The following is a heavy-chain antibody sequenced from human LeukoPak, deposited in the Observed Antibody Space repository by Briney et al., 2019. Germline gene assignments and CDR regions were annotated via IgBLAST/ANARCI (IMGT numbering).Heavy chain of an antibody. V-gene: IGHV3-7*03. D-gene: IGHD4-23*01. CDR3: ARDRTGGYFDY. Sequence: GGSLRLSCAASGLTFSNYWMSWVRQAPGKGLEWVANIKEDGSEKYYVDSMKGRITISRDNAKNSLYLQMSSLRVEDTAVYYCARDRTGGYFDYWGQGTLVTVSS. CDR1: GLTFSNYW. J-gene: IGHJ4*02. CDR2: IKEDGSEK.